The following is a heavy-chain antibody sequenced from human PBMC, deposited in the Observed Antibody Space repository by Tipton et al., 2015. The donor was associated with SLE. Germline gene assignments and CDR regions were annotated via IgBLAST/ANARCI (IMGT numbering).Heavy chain of an antibody. CDR1: GFTFSSYS. CDR2: ISSSSSYI. V-gene: IGHV3-21*01. J-gene: IGHJ5*02. CDR3: AKEIVGAKVDP. D-gene: IGHD1-26*01. Sequence: SLRLSCAASGFTFSSYSMNWVRQAPGKGLEWVSSISSSSSYIYYADSVKGRFTISRDNSKNTLYLQMNSLRAEDTAVYYCAKEIVGAKVDPWGQGTLVTVSS.